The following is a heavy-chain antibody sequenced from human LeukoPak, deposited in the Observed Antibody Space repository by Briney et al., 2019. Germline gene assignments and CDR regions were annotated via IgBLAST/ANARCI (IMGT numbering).Heavy chain of an antibody. CDR3: AKDSVYLYYYGSGSYEGHYYGMDV. J-gene: IGHJ6*02. CDR1: GFTFDDYA. CDR2: ISWNSGSI. V-gene: IGHV3-9*01. Sequence: GGSLRLSCAASGFTFDDYAMHWVWQAPGKGLEWVSGISWNSGSIGYADSVKGRFTISRDNAKNSLYLQMNSLRAEDTALYYCAKDSVYLYYYGSGSYEGHYYGMDVWGQGTTVTVSS. D-gene: IGHD3-10*01.